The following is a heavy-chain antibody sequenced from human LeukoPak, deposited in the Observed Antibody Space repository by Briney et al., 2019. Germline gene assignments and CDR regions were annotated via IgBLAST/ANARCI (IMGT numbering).Heavy chain of an antibody. J-gene: IGHJ3*02. CDR1: GGSISSGGYS. Sequence: PSEPLSLTCAVSGGSISSGGYSWSWIRQPPGKGLEWIGYIYHSGSTYYNPSLKSRVTISVDRSKNQFSLKLSSVTAADTAVYYCARTSIAARRANAFDIWGQGTMVTVSS. D-gene: IGHD6-6*01. V-gene: IGHV4-30-2*01. CDR2: IYHSGST. CDR3: ARTSIAARRANAFDI.